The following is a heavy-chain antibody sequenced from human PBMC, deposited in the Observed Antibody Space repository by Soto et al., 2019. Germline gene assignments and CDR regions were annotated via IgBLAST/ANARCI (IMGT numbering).Heavy chain of an antibody. CDR3: ARGGPTYWFDP. Sequence: PGGSLRLSCAASGFTFSSYAMHWVRQAPGKGLQWVTVISFDGSNKYYADSVKGRFTISRDNFKNTVYLHMNSLRAEDTALYYCARGGPTYWFDPWGQGTMVTVSS. CDR2: ISFDGSNK. J-gene: IGHJ5*02. CDR1: GFTFSSYA. V-gene: IGHV3-30*14. D-gene: IGHD1-1*01.